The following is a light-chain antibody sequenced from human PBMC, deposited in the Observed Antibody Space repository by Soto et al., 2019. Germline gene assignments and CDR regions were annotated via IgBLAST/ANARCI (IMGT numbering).Light chain of an antibody. V-gene: IGLV3-1*01. Sequence: SYELAQPPSVSVSPGQTATITCSGDNLGNKYVCWYQKKPGQSPVPVIYQDNKRPSWSPERFSGSNSGNTATLTISGTQAMDEADYYCQVWDISTVVFGGGTKLTVL. CDR1: NLGNKY. CDR3: QVWDISTVV. J-gene: IGLJ2*01. CDR2: QDN.